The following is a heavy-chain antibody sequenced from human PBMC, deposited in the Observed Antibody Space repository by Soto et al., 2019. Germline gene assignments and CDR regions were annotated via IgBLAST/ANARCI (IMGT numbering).Heavy chain of an antibody. Sequence: PSETLSLTCNVSGGSISGYYWSWIRQAPGKGLQWIGYIFHTGSTSYNPSLRSRVTISVDTSKNQFSLNMNSVTAADTAVYYCAKVRGYASGWRYFDYWGQGTLVTVSS. CDR1: GGSISGYY. CDR3: AKVRGYASGWRYFDY. J-gene: IGHJ4*02. D-gene: IGHD5-12*01. CDR2: IFHTGST. V-gene: IGHV4-59*01.